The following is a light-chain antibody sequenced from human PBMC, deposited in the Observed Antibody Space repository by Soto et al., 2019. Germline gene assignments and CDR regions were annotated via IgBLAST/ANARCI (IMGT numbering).Light chain of an antibody. CDR1: QSVLYSSNNKNY. J-gene: IGKJ4*01. V-gene: IGKV4-1*01. CDR3: QQYYSTPLT. Sequence: DIVMTQSPDYLAVSLGERATINCKSSQSVLYSSNNKNYLAWYQQKPGQPPKLLIYWASTRESGVPDRFSGSGSGTDFTLTISSRQAEDVAVYYCQQYYSTPLTFGGGTKVEIK. CDR2: WAS.